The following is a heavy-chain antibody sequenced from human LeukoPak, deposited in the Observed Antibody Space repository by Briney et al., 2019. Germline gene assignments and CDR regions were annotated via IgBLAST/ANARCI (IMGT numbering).Heavy chain of an antibody. D-gene: IGHD3-22*01. CDR1: GDSINSLDL. CDR2: MYLSGTT. CDR3: ARGRYYDSSGYYYVFESRTYYFDY. Sequence: SETLSLTCTVSGDSINSLDLWSWVRQPPGKGLEWIGEMYLSGTTHSNPSVKSRVTISIDKSKNQFFLNLSSVTAADTAVYYCARGRYYDSSGYYYVFESRTYYFDYWGQGTLVTVSS. J-gene: IGHJ4*02. V-gene: IGHV4-4*02.